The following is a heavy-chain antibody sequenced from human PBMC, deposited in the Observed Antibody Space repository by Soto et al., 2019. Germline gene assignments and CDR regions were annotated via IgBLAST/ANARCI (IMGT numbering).Heavy chain of an antibody. CDR1: GGSVSSCSYY. V-gene: IGHV4-61*01. CDR2: INYSGST. J-gene: IGHJ4*02. Sequence: QVQLQESGPGLVKPWETLSLTCTVSGGSVSSCSYYCTWMRQPPGKGLEWFGYINYSGSTSYNPSLKGRVAISVDTSKTQFSLKVSSVTAADTAVYYCARDGDTSGYYYFDYWGQGPLVTVSS. D-gene: IGHD3-22*01. CDR3: ARDGDTSGYYYFDY.